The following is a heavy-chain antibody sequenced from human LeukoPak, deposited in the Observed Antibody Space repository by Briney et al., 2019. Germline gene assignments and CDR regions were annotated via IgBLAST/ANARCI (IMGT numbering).Heavy chain of an antibody. J-gene: IGHJ4*02. V-gene: IGHV4-61*02. Sequence: SETLSLTCTVSGGSISSGNYYWSWIRKPAGKGLEWIGRIYTSGSTNYNPSLKSRVTISVDTSKNQFSLKLSSVTAADTAVYYCARGLTPVQLQIGLNRGYYFDYWGQGTLVTVSS. CDR3: ARGLTPVQLQIGLNRGYYFDY. CDR2: IYTSGST. CDR1: GGSISSGNYY. D-gene: IGHD1-1*01.